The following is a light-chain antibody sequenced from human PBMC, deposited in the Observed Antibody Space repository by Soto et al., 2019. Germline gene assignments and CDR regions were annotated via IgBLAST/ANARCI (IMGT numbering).Light chain of an antibody. CDR2: DVS. CDR1: SSDVGGYNY. CDR3: CSYAGSPYV. J-gene: IGLJ1*01. Sequence: SALTQPRSLSGSAGQSVTISCPGTSSDVGGYNYVSWYQQHPGKAPKLMIYDVSKRPSGVPDRFSGSKSGNTASLTISGLQAEDEADYYCCSYAGSPYVFGTGNKVTVL. V-gene: IGLV2-11*01.